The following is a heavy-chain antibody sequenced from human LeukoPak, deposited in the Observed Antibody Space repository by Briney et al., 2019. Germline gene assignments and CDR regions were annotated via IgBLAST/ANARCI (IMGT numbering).Heavy chain of an antibody. V-gene: IGHV5-51*01. CDR1: GYSFTSYW. CDR3: VRREKYSDGWYVDHWFDP. D-gene: IGHD6-19*01. Sequence: PGESLKISCKGSGYSFTSYWIGWVRQMPGKGLEWMGIIYPGDSDTRYSPSFQGQVTISADKSISTAYLQWSSLKASDTAMYYCVRREKYSDGWYVDHWFDPWGQGTLVTVSS. J-gene: IGHJ5*02. CDR2: IYPGDSDT.